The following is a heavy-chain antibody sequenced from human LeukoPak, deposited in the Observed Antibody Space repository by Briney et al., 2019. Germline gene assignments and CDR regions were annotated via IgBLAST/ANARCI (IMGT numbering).Heavy chain of an antibody. V-gene: IGHV1-2*02. D-gene: IGHD3-10*01. CDR3: ARTYYYGSGSYYIIPYYFDY. J-gene: IGHJ4*02. CDR2: INPNSGGA. Sequence: ASVTVSCKPSGYTFTGYYMHWVRQAPGQGVEWMGWINPNSGGANYSQKFQGSVTMTRDTSISTAYMELSRLRSDDTAVYYCARTYYYGSGSYYIIPYYFDYWGQGTLVTVSS. CDR1: GYTFTGYY.